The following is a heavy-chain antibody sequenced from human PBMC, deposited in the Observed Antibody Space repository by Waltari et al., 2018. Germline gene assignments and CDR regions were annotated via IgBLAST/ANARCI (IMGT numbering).Heavy chain of an antibody. J-gene: IGHJ4*02. CDR2: INHSGST. Sequence: QVQLQQWGAGLLKPSETLSLTCAVYGGSLSGYYWSWIRQPPGKGLEWIGEINHSGSTNYNPSLKRRVTISVDTSKNQFSLKLSSVTAADTAVYYCSSGPTHDYWGQGTLVTVSS. CDR3: SSGPTHDY. V-gene: IGHV4-34*01. D-gene: IGHD6-19*01. CDR1: GGSLSGYY.